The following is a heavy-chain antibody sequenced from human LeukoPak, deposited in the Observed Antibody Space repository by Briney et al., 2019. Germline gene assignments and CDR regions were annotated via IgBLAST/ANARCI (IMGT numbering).Heavy chain of an antibody. J-gene: IGHJ4*02. Sequence: GASVKVSCKASSYTFTSYYMHWVRQAPGQGLEWIGIINPSGGSTSYAQKFQGRVTMTRDTSTSTVYMELSSLRSEDTAVYYCARDYHPTTQYDFWSGSLDYWGQGTLVTVSS. D-gene: IGHD3-3*01. CDR2: INPSGGST. CDR3: ARDYHPTTQYDFWSGSLDY. V-gene: IGHV1-46*01. CDR1: SYTFTSYY.